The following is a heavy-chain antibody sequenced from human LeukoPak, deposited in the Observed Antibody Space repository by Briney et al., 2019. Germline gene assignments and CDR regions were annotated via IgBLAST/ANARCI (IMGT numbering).Heavy chain of an antibody. J-gene: IGHJ4*02. CDR2: IYYSGST. Sequence: SETLSLTCTVSGGSISSSSYYWGWIRQPPGKGLEWIGSIYYSGSTYYNPSLKSRVTISVDTSKNQFSLKLSSVTAADTAVYYCARLRWGRGKLRSPDYWGQGTLVTVSS. CDR1: GGSISSSSYY. D-gene: IGHD4-17*01. V-gene: IGHV4-39*01. CDR3: ARLRWGRGKLRSPDY.